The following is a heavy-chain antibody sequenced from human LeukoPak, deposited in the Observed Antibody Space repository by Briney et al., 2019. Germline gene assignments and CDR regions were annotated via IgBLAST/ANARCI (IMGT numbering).Heavy chain of an antibody. CDR2: ISWNSGSI. Sequence: GGSLRLSCAASGFIFDDYAMHWVRQAPGKGLEWVSGISWNSGSIGYADSVKGRFTISRDNAKNSLYLQMNSLRAEDTALYYCAKGGGYCSSTSCSHFDYWGQGTLVTVSS. J-gene: IGHJ4*02. D-gene: IGHD2-2*01. CDR1: GFIFDDYA. CDR3: AKGGGYCSSTSCSHFDY. V-gene: IGHV3-9*01.